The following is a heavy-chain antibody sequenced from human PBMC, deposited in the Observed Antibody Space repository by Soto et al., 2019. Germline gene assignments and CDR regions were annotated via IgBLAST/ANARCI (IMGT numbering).Heavy chain of an antibody. D-gene: IGHD2-8*01. V-gene: IGHV3-74*01. CDR1: GFSIRKYW. CDR3: AIQDCTNDVCLEAAVTVGGALEY. CDR2: ISGDGTTT. Sequence: EVQLVESGGGLVQPGEALRLACAASGFSIRKYWMHWVRQAPGKGPVWVSYISGDGTTTDYAGSVKGRFTISRDNPKNTLFLQMDSLRVEDTAISFCAIQDCTNDVCLEAAVTVGGALEYWGRGAQVTVSS. J-gene: IGHJ4*02.